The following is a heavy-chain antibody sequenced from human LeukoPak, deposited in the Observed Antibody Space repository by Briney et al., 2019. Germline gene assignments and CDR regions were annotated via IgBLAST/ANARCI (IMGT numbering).Heavy chain of an antibody. CDR1: GFTVSSNY. CDR3: ARDSSSGWYHDY. V-gene: IGHV3-53*01. Sequence: QTGGSLRLSCAASGFTVSSNYMSWVRQAPGKGLEWVSVIYSGGNTFYADSVKGRFTISRDNSKNTVYLQMNSLRAEDTAVYYCARDSSSGWYHDYWGQGTLVTVSS. D-gene: IGHD6-19*01. CDR2: IYSGGNT. J-gene: IGHJ4*02.